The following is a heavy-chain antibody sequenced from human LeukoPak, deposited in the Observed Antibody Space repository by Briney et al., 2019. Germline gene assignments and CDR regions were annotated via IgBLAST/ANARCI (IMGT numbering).Heavy chain of an antibody. V-gene: IGHV3-7*01. CDR3: AREDGAAAGIDI. D-gene: IGHD6-13*01. CDR2: IKQDGSEK. CDR1: GFTFSSYA. Sequence: GGSLRLSCAASGFTFSSYAMHWVRQAPGKGLEWVANIKQDGSEKYYVDSVKGRFTISRDNAKNSLSLQMNSLRAEDTAVYYCAREDGAAAGIDIWGQGTMVTVSS. J-gene: IGHJ3*02.